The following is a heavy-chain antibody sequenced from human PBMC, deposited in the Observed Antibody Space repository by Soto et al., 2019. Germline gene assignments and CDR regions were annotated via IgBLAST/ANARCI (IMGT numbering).Heavy chain of an antibody. CDR1: GGSISSYY. Sequence: PSETLSLTCTVSGGSISSYYWSWIRQPPGKGLEWIGYIYYSGSTNYNPSLKSRVTISVDTSKNQFPLKLSSVTAADTAVYYCARVHNWFDPWGQGTLVTVSS. CDR3: ARVHNWFDP. V-gene: IGHV4-59*01. J-gene: IGHJ5*02. CDR2: IYYSGST.